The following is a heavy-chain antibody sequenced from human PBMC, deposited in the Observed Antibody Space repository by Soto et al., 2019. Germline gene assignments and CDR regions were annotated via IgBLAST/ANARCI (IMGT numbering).Heavy chain of an antibody. Sequence: QVQPVQSGGELKKPGASVKVSCKASGYTFTNYANSWVRQAAGRGLEWMGWVNTYNGNPNYAQIFQGRVTMTTVTSTGTAYMELRSLKSDDSAIYYCARDSQYSTSWQRFDSWGQGTLVTVSS. V-gene: IGHV1-18*01. CDR2: VNTYNGNP. CDR1: GYTFTNYA. CDR3: ARDSQYSTSWQRFDS. J-gene: IGHJ4*02. D-gene: IGHD6-13*01.